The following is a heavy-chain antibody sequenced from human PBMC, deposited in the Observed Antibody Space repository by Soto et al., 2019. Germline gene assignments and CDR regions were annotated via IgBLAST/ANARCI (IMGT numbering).Heavy chain of an antibody. CDR2: ISAYNGNT. CDR3: ARVSYYYDSSGYYPN. V-gene: IGHV1-18*01. Sequence: ASVKVSCKTSGGTFGSYGISWVRQAPGQGLEWMGWISAYNGNTNYAQKLQGRVTMTTDTSTSTAYMELRSLRSDDTAVYYCARVSYYYDSSGYYPNWAQGTLVTVSS. CDR1: GGTFGSYG. J-gene: IGHJ4*02. D-gene: IGHD3-22*01.